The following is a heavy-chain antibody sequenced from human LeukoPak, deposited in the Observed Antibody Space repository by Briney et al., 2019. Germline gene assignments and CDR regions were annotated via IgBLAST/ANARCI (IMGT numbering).Heavy chain of an antibody. D-gene: IGHD4-17*01. V-gene: IGHV3-74*01. CDR3: ARGEDYGDPY. CDR1: GFTFSRYW. J-gene: IGHJ4*02. Sequence: PGGSLRLSCAASGFTFSRYWMHWVRQAPGKGLVGVSRVSTDGSTTTYADFVKGRFTISRDNAKNTLYLQMDSLRAEDTAVYYCARGEDYGDPYWGQGTLVTVS. CDR2: VSTDGSTT.